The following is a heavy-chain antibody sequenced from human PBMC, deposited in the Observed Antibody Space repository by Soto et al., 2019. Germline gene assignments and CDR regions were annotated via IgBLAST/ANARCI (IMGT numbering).Heavy chain of an antibody. CDR3: GRLSSGWYFDY. CDR2: ISGSGDST. CDR1: GFTFSSYA. D-gene: IGHD6-19*01. V-gene: IGHV3-23*01. J-gene: IGHJ4*02. Sequence: EVQLLESGGGLVQPGGSLRLSCAASGFTFSSYAMNWVRQAPGKGLEWVSVISGSGDSTYYADSVKGRFTISRDNSKNTRYLQLNGLRAEDTAVYSCGRLSSGWYFDYWGRGTLVTVSS.